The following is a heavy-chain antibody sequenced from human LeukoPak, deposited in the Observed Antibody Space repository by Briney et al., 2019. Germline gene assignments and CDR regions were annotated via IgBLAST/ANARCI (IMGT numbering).Heavy chain of an antibody. D-gene: IGHD5-18*01. CDR2: IYSGGST. J-gene: IGHJ2*01. CDR3: ARDADTAMASDL. Sequence: GGSLRLSCAASGFTVSSNYMSWDRQAPGKGLEWVSVIYSGGSTYYADSVKGRFTISRDNSKNTLYLQMNSLRAEDTAVYYCARDADTAMASDLWGRGTLVTVSS. CDR1: GFTVSSNY. V-gene: IGHV3-66*01.